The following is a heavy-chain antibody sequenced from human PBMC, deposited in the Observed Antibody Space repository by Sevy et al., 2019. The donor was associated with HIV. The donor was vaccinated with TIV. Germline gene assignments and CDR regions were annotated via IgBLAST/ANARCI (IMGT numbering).Heavy chain of an antibody. V-gene: IGHV3-11*01. CDR1: GFTFTDYY. D-gene: IGHD2-2*01. Sequence: GGSLRLSCAASGFTFTDYYMSWIRQAPGKGLEWLSYIRSSGDTIQYADSVKGRFTISRDNAKNALSLQMNSLRAEDTAVYYCARESRTRFTDCWGQGTLVTVSS. CDR3: ARESRTRFTDC. CDR2: IRSSGDTI. J-gene: IGHJ4*02.